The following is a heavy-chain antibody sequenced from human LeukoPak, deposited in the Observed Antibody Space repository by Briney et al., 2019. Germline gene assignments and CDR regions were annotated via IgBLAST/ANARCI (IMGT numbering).Heavy chain of an antibody. V-gene: IGHV1-46*01. Sequence: ASGKASGKAFGYTFTSYYMHWGPQAAGHGLEWMGIINPSGGSTSYAQKFQGRVTMTRDTSTSTVYMELSSLRSEDTAVYYCARAYDFPDYWGQGTLVTVSS. D-gene: IGHD3-3*01. J-gene: IGHJ4*02. CDR1: GYTFTSYY. CDR3: ARAYDFPDY. CDR2: INPSGGST.